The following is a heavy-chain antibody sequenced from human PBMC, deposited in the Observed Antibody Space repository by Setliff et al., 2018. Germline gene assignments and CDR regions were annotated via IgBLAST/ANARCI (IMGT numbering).Heavy chain of an antibody. D-gene: IGHD1-26*01. V-gene: IGHV4-4*02. CDR2: IDRTGGT. CDR3: ARDPTSGSYRGAWYFDL. Sequence: SETLSLTCAVSGGSVTSDSWWSWVRQSPGKGLEWIAEIDRTGGTNHNPSLKSRVFISLDESKNEVSLTLSSVTAADTAVYYCARDPTSGSYRGAWYFDLWGRGALVTVSS. J-gene: IGHJ2*01. CDR1: GGSVTSDSW.